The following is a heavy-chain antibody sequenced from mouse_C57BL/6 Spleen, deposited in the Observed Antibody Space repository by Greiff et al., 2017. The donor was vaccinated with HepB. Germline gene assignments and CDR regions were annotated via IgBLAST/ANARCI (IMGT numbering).Heavy chain of an antibody. D-gene: IGHD4-1*01. CDR2: IDPSDSYT. Sequence: QVQLQQPGAELVMPGASVKLSCKASGYTFTSYWTHWVKQRPGQGLEWIGEIDPSDSYTNYNQKFKGKSTLTVDKSSSTAYMQLSSLTSEDSAVYYCARGGLTGTFFAYWGQGTLVTVSA. J-gene: IGHJ3*01. CDR3: ARGGLTGTFFAY. V-gene: IGHV1-69*01. CDR1: GYTFTSYW.